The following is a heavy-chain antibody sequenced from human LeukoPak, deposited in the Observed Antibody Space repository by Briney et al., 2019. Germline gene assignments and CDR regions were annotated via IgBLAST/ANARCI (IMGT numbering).Heavy chain of an antibody. Sequence: PSQTLSLTCTVSGGSISSGGYYWSWIRQPPGKGLEWIGYIYHSGSTYYNPSLKSRVTISVDRSKNRFSLKLSSVTAADTAVYYCARLEVMGGYYFDYWGQGTLVTVSS. CDR3: ARLEVMGGYYFDY. CDR2: IYHSGST. D-gene: IGHD3-16*01. J-gene: IGHJ4*02. V-gene: IGHV4-30-2*01. CDR1: GGSISSGGYY.